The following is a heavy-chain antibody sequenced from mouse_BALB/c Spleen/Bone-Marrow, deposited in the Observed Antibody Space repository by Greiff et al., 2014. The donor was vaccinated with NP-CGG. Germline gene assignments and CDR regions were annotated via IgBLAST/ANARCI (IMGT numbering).Heavy chain of an antibody. CDR1: GYTFTTYY. D-gene: IGHD4-1*01. V-gene: IGHV1S81*02. CDR2: INPNNGGT. J-gene: IGHJ2*01. CDR3: TRRRTWDFDY. Sequence: QVQLQQSGAELVKPGTSVKLPCKASGYTFTTYYMYWVKQRPGQGLEWIGEINPNNGGTNFKGKFKSKATLTVDKSSSTAYMQLSSLTSEDSAVYYCTRRRTWDFDYWGQGTTLTVSS.